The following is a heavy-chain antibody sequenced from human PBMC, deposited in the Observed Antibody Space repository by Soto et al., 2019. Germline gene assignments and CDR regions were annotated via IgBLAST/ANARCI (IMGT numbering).Heavy chain of an antibody. Sequence: GGSLRLSCEASGFTFSGYGMHWVRQAPGKGLEWVAVIWYDGSNKYNADSVKGRFTISRDNSKNTLYLQMNSLRAEETAVYYCARDGGGNCSSTSSQTNNWFDPWGQGTLVTVSS. CDR3: ARDGGGNCSSTSSQTNNWFDP. CDR2: IWYDGSNK. CDR1: GFTFSGYG. V-gene: IGHV3-33*01. J-gene: IGHJ5*02. D-gene: IGHD2-2*01.